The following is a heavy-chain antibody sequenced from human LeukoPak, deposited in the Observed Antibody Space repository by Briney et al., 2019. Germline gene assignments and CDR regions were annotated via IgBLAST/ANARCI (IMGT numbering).Heavy chain of an antibody. J-gene: IGHJ4*02. D-gene: IGHD3-22*01. CDR2: ISAYNGNT. CDR1: GYTFTSYG. V-gene: IGHV1-18*01. Sequence: ASVRVSCKASGYTFTSYGISWVRQAPGQGLEWMGWISAYNGNTNYAQKLQGRVTMTTDTSTSTVYMELSSLRSEDTAVYYCARLGRNQYDSSGYYYDYWGQGTLVTVSS. CDR3: ARLGRNQYDSSGYYYDY.